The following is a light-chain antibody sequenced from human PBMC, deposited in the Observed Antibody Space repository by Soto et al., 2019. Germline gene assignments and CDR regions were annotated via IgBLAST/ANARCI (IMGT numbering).Light chain of an antibody. CDR2: KAS. CDR1: QTISSW. CDR3: QHYNSYSEA. V-gene: IGKV1-5*03. J-gene: IGKJ1*01. Sequence: IQMTRSPSTLSLCVGDRVTITCRASQTISSWLAWYQQKPGKAPKLLIYKASTLKSGVPSRFSGSGSGTEFTLTISSLQPDDFATYYCQHYNSYSEAFGQGTKVDIK.